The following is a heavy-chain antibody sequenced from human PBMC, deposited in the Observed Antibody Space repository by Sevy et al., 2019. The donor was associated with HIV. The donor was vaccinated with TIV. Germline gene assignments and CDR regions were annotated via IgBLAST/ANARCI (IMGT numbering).Heavy chain of an antibody. CDR1: GFTFSGYS. Sequence: GGSLRLSCAASGFTFSGYSMSWVRQAPGKGLEWVSALTSSGGNTYYADSLNGRVTISRENCKNTLYLQMDSLRAEDKAVYFCAKTYTSGWYYFDYWGQGTLVTVSS. D-gene: IGHD6-19*01. CDR3: AKTYTSGWYYFDY. J-gene: IGHJ4*02. V-gene: IGHV3-23*01. CDR2: LTSSGGNT.